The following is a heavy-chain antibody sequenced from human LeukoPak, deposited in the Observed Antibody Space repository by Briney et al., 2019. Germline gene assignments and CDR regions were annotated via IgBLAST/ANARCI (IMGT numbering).Heavy chain of an antibody. J-gene: IGHJ4*02. D-gene: IGHD4/OR15-4a*01. Sequence: GGSLRLSCTASGFTFGDYAMSWVRQAPGKGLEWVSVIYSGGSTYYADSVKGRFTISRDNSKNTLYLQMNSLRAEDTAVYYCARLGDYRYADYWGQGTLVTVSS. V-gene: IGHV3-66*04. CDR3: ARLGDYRYADY. CDR1: GFTFGDYA. CDR2: IYSGGST.